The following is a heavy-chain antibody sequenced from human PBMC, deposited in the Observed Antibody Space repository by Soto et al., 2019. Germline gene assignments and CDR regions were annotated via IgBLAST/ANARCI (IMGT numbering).Heavy chain of an antibody. D-gene: IGHD6-19*01. CDR3: AKDSPSSYSSGQKYNWFDP. V-gene: IGHV3-23*01. J-gene: IGHJ5*02. CDR2: ISGSGGST. Sequence: PGGSLRLSCAASGFTFSSYAMSWVRQAPGKGLEWVSAISGSGGSTYYADSVKGRFTISRDNSKNTLYLQMNSLRAEDTAVYYCAKDSPSSYSSGQKYNWFDPWGQGTLVTVSS. CDR1: GFTFSSYA.